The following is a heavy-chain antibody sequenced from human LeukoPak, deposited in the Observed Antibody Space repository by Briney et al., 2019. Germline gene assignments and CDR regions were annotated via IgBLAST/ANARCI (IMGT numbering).Heavy chain of an antibody. D-gene: IGHD6-13*01. Sequence: PSETLSLTCTVSSYSISSDYYWGWIRQPPGKGLEWIGSIYYSGSTYYNPSLKSRVTISVDTSKNQFSLKLSSVTAADTAVYYCARLVRSNWFDPWGQGTLVTVSS. CDR3: ARLVRSNWFDP. CDR2: IYYSGST. J-gene: IGHJ5*02. CDR1: SYSISSDYY. V-gene: IGHV4-38-2*02.